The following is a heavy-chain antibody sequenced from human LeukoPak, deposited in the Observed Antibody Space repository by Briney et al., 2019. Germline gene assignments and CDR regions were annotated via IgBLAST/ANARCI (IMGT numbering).Heavy chain of an antibody. CDR2: IYDSGST. J-gene: IGHJ4*02. CDR3: ARRGRAGGYYDY. V-gene: IGHV4-59*11. CDR1: GGSISSHD. Sequence: SETLSLTCTVSGGSISSHDWSWIRQPPGKGLEWIGYIYDSGSTNYNPSLKSRVTISVDTSKNKFSLKLSSVPAADSAVYYCARRGRAGGYYDYWGQGTLVTVSS. D-gene: IGHD3-22*01.